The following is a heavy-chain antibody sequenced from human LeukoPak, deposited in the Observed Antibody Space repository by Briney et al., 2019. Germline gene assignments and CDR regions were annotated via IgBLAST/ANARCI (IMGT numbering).Heavy chain of an antibody. CDR2: INSNGKYI. CDR1: GFTFSSYS. Sequence: GGSLRLSCAASGFTFSSYSMNWVRQAPGKGLEWVSMINSNGKYIYYADSVKGRFTISRDNSKNTLYLQMNSLRAEDTAVYYCAKHLGIGYCSGGSCYSVGYFDYWGQGTLVTVSS. CDR3: AKHLGIGYCSGGSCYSVGYFDY. J-gene: IGHJ4*02. D-gene: IGHD2-15*01. V-gene: IGHV3-21*04.